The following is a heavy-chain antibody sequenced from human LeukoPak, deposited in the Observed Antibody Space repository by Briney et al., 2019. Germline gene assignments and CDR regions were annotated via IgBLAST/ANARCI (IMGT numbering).Heavy chain of an antibody. CDR2: IYDTGRT. Sequence: PSETLSLTCSVSVDSMFGYYWSWIRQPPGGGLEWIGYIYDTGRTKYSPSLKSRVTISLDTSRNQFSLKLNSVTAADTAVYYCAKSNGYGLIDIWGQGTMVTVSS. D-gene: IGHD3-10*01. CDR1: VDSMFGYY. J-gene: IGHJ3*02. CDR3: AKSNGYGLIDI. V-gene: IGHV4-59*12.